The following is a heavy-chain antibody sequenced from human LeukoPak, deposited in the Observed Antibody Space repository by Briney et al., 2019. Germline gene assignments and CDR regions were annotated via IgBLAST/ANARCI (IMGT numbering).Heavy chain of an antibody. Sequence: PSETLSLTCAVYGGSFSGYSWSWIRQPPGKGLEWIGEINHSGSTKYNPSLKSRVTISVDTSKNQFSLRLSSVTAADTAVYYCAGLGAAGNSDWHFDLWGRGTPVTVSS. CDR2: INHSGST. CDR3: AGLGAAGNSDWHFDL. J-gene: IGHJ2*01. CDR1: GGSFSGYS. V-gene: IGHV4-34*01. D-gene: IGHD6-13*01.